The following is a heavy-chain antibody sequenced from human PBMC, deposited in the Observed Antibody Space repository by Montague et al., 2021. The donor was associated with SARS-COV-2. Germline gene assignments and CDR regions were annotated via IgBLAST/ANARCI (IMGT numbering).Heavy chain of an antibody. V-gene: IGHV4-59*01. J-gene: IGHJ4*02. CDR2: IYYSGST. CDR3: SRVCASCLPFDRYVDY. CDR1: GGSISSYY. D-gene: IGHD3-9*01. Sequence: SETLSLTCTFSGGSISSYYWSWIRQPPGKGLEWIWYIYYSGSTNYNPSLKSRVTITVDTSKNQNSLKLSSVTAADTAVYYCSRVCASCLPFDRYVDYWGQGTLVIVSS.